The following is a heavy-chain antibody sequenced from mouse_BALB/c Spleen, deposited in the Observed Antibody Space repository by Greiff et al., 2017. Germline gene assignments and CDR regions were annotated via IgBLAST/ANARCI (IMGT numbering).Heavy chain of an antibody. D-gene: IGHD2-2*01. V-gene: IGHV1S81*02. CDR3: TRSPYGYDGAWFAY. J-gene: IGHJ3*01. Sequence: QVQLKQSGAELVKPGASVKLSCKASGYTFTSYYMYWVKQRPGQGLEWIGEINPSNGGTNFNEKFKSKATLTVDKSSSTAYMQLSSLTSEDSAVYYCTRSPYGYDGAWFAYWGQGTLVTVSA. CDR2: INPSNGGT. CDR1: GYTFTSYY.